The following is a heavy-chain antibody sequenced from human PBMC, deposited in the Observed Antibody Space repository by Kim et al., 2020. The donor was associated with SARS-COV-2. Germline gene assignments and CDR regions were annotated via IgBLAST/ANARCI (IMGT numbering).Heavy chain of an antibody. CDR1: GGSFSGYY. CDR3: ARAHNTVTTTRFDY. D-gene: IGHD4-17*01. Sequence: SETLSLTCAVYGGSFSGYYWSWIRQPPGKGLEWIGEINHSGSTNYNPSLKSRVTISVDTSKNQFSLKLSSVTAADTAVYYCARAHNTVTTTRFDYWGQGTLVTVSS. J-gene: IGHJ4*02. CDR2: INHSGST. V-gene: IGHV4-34*01.